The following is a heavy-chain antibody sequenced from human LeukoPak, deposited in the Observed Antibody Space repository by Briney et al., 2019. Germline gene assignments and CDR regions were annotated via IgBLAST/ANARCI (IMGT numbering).Heavy chain of an antibody. CDR2: TYYRSKWYN. V-gene: IGHV6-1*01. CDR1: GDSVSSNSDA. J-gene: IGHJ4*02. Sequence: PSQTLSLTCAISGDSVSSNSDAWNWIRQSPSRGLEWLGRTYYRSKWYNDYAVSVKSRITISSDTSKNQFSLQLNSVSPDDTAVYYCARGNRQWSGNYFDYWGQGTLVTVSA. CDR3: ARGNRQWSGNYFDY. D-gene: IGHD6-19*01.